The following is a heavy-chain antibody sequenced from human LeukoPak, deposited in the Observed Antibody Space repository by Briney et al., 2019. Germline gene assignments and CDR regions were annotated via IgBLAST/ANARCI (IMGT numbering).Heavy chain of an antibody. CDR2: XXHXXXT. CDR3: ARNPISRTRYYYGSGSYFDY. D-gene: IGHD3-10*01. Sequence: RXXPGXXLXXXGEXXHXXXTNYNPSLKSRVTISVDTSKNQFSLKLSSVTAADTAVYYCARNPISRTRYYYGSGSYFDYWGQGTLVTVSS. J-gene: IGHJ4*02. V-gene: IGHV4-34*01.